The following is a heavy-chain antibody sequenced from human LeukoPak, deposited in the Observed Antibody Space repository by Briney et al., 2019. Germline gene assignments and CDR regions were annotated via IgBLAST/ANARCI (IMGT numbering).Heavy chain of an antibody. Sequence: GGSLRLSCAASGFTFSRYAMSGVRQAPGKGREAVSAISGSGGSTYYADSVKGRFTISRDNSKNALYLQMNSLRAEDTAVYYSAKFPQMAFELPEEDFYYMDVWGKGTTVTVSS. CDR2: ISGSGGST. CDR1: GFTFSRYA. J-gene: IGHJ6*03. V-gene: IGHV3-23*01. D-gene: IGHD1-7*01. CDR3: AKFPQMAFELPEEDFYYMDV.